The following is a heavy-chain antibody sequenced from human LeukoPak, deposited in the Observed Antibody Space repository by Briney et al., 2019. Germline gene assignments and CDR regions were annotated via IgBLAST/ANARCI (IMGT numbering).Heavy chain of an antibody. CDR1: GGSISSYY. Sequence: SSETLSLTCTVSGGSISSYYWSWIRQPPGKGLEWIGYIYYSGSTNYNPSLKSRVTISVDTSKNQFSLKLSSVTAADTAVYYCARHIKSYGSGRGRFDPWGQGTLVTVSS. CDR3: ARHIKSYGSGRGRFDP. J-gene: IGHJ5*02. D-gene: IGHD3-10*01. CDR2: IYYSGST. V-gene: IGHV4-59*08.